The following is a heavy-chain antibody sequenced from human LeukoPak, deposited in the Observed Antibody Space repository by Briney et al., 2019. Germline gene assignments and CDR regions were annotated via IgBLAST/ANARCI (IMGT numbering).Heavy chain of an antibody. CDR3: ARGPKSSGWYPELYYFDY. J-gene: IGHJ4*02. V-gene: IGHV5-51*01. Sequence: GESLKISCKGSGYSFTSYWIGWVRQMPGKGLEWMGIIYPGDSDTRYSPSFQGQVTISADKSISTAYLQWSSLKASDTAMYYCARGPKSSGWYPELYYFDYWGQGTLVTVSS. D-gene: IGHD6-19*01. CDR1: GYSFTSYW. CDR2: IYPGDSDT.